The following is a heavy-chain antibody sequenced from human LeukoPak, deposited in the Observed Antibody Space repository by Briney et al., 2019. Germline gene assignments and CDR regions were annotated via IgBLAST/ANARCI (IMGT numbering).Heavy chain of an antibody. CDR2: INHSGST. V-gene: IGHV4-34*01. J-gene: IGHJ4*02. D-gene: IGHD4-23*01. CDR3: ASTRWFAAVTHSL. Sequence: PGGSLRLSCAASGFTFSSYAMSWVRQPPGKGLEWIGEINHSGSTNYNPSLKSRVTISVDTSKNQFSLKLSSVTAADTAVYYCASTRWFAAVTHSLWGQGTLVTVSS. CDR1: GFTFSSYA.